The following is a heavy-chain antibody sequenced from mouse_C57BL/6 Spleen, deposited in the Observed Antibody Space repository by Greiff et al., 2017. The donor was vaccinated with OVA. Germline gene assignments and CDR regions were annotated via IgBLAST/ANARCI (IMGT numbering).Heavy chain of an antibody. Sequence: EVQVVESGGGLVKPGGSLKLSCAASGFTFSSYAMSWVRQTPEKRLEWVATISDGGSYTYYPDNVKGRFTISRDNAKNNLYLQMSHLKSEDTAMYYCARDGDYDPGAYFDYWGQGTTLTVSS. D-gene: IGHD2-4*01. CDR1: GFTFSSYA. CDR2: ISDGGSYT. V-gene: IGHV5-4*01. CDR3: ARDGDYDPGAYFDY. J-gene: IGHJ2*01.